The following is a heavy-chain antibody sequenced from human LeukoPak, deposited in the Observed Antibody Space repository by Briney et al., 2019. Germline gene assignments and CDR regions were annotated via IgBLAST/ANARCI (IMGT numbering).Heavy chain of an antibody. CDR1: GFTVGSNY. V-gene: IGHV3-66*01. CDR2: IYGGGTT. D-gene: IGHD5-18*01. J-gene: IGHJ6*02. CDR3: ARDRVETAMGPQFRTYYYYGMDV. Sequence: GGSLRLSCAASGFTVGSNYMTWVRQAPGKGLEWVSVIYGGGTTYYADSVKGKFTISRDNSKNTLYLQMNSLRVEDTAVYYCARDRVETAMGPQFRTYYYYGMDVWGQGTTVTVSS.